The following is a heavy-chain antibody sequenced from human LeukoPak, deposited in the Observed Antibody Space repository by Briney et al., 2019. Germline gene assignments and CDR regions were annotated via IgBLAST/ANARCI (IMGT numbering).Heavy chain of an antibody. V-gene: IGHV3-48*01. Sequence: GGSLRLSCAASGFTFSDYSMNWVRQAPGKGLEWISYIGIDSGNTNYADSVKGRFTISGDKAKNSLYLQMNSLRVEETAVYYCARDYKYAFDNWGQGALVTVSS. D-gene: IGHD5-24*01. CDR1: GFTFSDYS. J-gene: IGHJ4*02. CDR2: IGIDSGNT. CDR3: ARDYKYAFDN.